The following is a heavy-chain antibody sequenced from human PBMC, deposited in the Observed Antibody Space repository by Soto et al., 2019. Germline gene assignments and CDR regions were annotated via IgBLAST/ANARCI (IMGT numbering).Heavy chain of an antibody. J-gene: IGHJ6*03. V-gene: IGHV3-64*02. CDR1: GFTFSSYV. D-gene: IGHD2-2*01. CDR3: AREYCSRTSCYFYYMDV. Sequence: GGSLRLSCAAFGFTFSSYVMHWVRQAPGKGLEYVSVISSNGGSAYYADSVKGRFTISRDNSKNTLYLQMGSLRAEDMAIYYCAREYCSRTSCYFYYMDVWGKGTTVNVSS. CDR2: ISSNGGSA.